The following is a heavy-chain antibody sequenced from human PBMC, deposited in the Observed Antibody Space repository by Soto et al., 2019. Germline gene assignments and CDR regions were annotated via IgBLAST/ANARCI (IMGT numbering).Heavy chain of an antibody. CDR3: AKDLFPTSGQRFFFES. CDR1: GFTFSTYA. D-gene: IGHD2-21*01. J-gene: IGHJ4*02. V-gene: IGHV3-23*01. CDR2: ILHDETP. Sequence: GGVLRLSCAASGFTFSTYAMTWVRQAPGRGLEWVSTILHDETPFYTDSVKGRFTISRDNVRGTLYLQMNGLRVEDAALYFCAKDLFPTSGQRFFFESWGQGSLVTVSS.